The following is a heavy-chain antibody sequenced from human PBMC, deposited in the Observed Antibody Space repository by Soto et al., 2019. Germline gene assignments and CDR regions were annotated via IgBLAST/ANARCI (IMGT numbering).Heavy chain of an antibody. CDR2: ISYDGSNK. CDR1: GFTFSSYA. V-gene: IGHV3-30-3*01. CDR3: ASPGSAGNWFDP. Sequence: PGGSLRLSCAASGFTFSSYAMHWVRQAPGKGLEWVAVISYDGSNKYYADSVKGRFTISRDNSKNTLYLQMNSLRAEDTAVYYCASPGSAGNWFDPWGQGT. J-gene: IGHJ5*02.